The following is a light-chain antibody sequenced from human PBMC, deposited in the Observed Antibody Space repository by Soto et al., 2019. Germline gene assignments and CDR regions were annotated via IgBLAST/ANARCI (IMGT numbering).Light chain of an antibody. V-gene: IGLV1-40*01. Sequence: QPVLTQPPSVSGAPGQRITISCTGSSSNIGARYDVHWYRLLPGTAPKLLLYGDNNRPSGVPDRFSGSKSGASASLAITGLQADDEADYYCQSYDSSLNRVFGTGTKLTVL. J-gene: IGLJ1*01. CDR1: SSNIGARYD. CDR3: QSYDSSLNRV. CDR2: GDN.